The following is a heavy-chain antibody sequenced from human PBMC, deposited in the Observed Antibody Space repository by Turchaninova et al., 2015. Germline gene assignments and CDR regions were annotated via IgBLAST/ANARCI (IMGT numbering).Heavy chain of an antibody. Sequence: QDQLVQSGAAAKKPGPSGPFTCKVFGGTYSSYAHSWVRQAPGPGCEGMGGLMPILRPVDAQKFQGRINITVDRYRTTVYMELRSLRYDDAGVYYCSSQGRHSGSYHYYYMDIWGEGTAVTVSS. CDR3: SSQGRHSGSYHYYYMDI. J-gene: IGHJ6*03. CDR2: LMPILRP. CDR1: GGTYSSYA. V-gene: IGHV1-69*14. D-gene: IGHD6-25*01.